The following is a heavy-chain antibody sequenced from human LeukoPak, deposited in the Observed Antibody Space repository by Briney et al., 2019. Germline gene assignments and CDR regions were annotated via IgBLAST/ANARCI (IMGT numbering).Heavy chain of an antibody. Sequence: GGSLRLSCAASGFTFSSYGMSWVRQAPGKGLEWVSAISGSGGSTYYADSVKGRFTISRDNSKNTLYLQMNSLRAEDTAVYYCARIDGYRDYFDYWGQGTLVTVSS. CDR2: ISGSGGST. V-gene: IGHV3-23*01. CDR1: GFTFSSYG. J-gene: IGHJ4*02. D-gene: IGHD5-24*01. CDR3: ARIDGYRDYFDY.